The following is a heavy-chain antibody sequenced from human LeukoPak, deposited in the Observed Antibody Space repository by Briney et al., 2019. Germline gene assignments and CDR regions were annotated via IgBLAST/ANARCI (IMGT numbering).Heavy chain of an antibody. CDR1: GYSFTNYW. CDR3: ARVLSPYDAFDI. J-gene: IGHJ3*02. CDR2: IYPGDSDT. Sequence: LGESLKISCKGSGYSFTNYWIGWVRQMPGKGLEWMGIIYPGDSDTRYSPSFQGQVTFSADKSISIAYLQWRSLKASDTAMYYCARVLSPYDAFDIWGQGTSVTVSS. V-gene: IGHV5-51*01. D-gene: IGHD3-10*01.